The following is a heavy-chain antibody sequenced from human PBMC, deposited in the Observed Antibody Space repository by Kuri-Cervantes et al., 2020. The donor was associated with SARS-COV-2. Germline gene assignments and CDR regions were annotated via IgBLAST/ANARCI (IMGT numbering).Heavy chain of an antibody. D-gene: IGHD6-6*01. Sequence: SCKASGGTFSSYAMSWVRQAPGKGLEWVSAISGSGGSTYYADSVKGRFTISRDNSKNTLYLQMNSLRAEDTAVYYCAKDPLWGSSSNFDYWGQGTLVTVSS. CDR3: AKDPLWGSSSNFDY. V-gene: IGHV3-23*01. CDR1: GGTFSSYA. CDR2: ISGSGGST. J-gene: IGHJ4*02.